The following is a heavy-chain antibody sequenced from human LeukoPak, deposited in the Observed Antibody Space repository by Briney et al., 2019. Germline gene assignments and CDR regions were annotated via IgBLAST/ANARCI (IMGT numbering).Heavy chain of an antibody. CDR3: ARDATPTSGYQFDY. Sequence: AGGSLRLSCAASGFTFSTYWMHWVRQAPGKGLVWVSGINTDGRRTFYADSVRGRFTISRDNAKNSLYLQMNSLRAEDTAVYYCARDATPTSGYQFDYWGQGTLVTVSS. V-gene: IGHV3-74*01. D-gene: IGHD3-3*01. J-gene: IGHJ4*02. CDR1: GFTFSTYW. CDR2: INTDGRRT.